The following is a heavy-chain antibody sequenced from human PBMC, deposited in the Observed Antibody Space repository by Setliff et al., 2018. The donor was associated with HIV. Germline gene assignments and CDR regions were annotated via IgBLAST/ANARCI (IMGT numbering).Heavy chain of an antibody. CDR2: IFGSGTT. D-gene: IGHD5-12*01. Sequence: PSETLSLTCSVSTDSFSNFHWSWMRQPAGKGLEWIGRIFGSGTTHYNPSLKSRVTMSIDTSKNQFSLKLNSVTAADTAVYYCATSRYGGYDSWYFDLWGQGTMVTVSS. V-gene: IGHV4-4*07. CDR1: TDSFSNFH. CDR3: ATSRYGGYDSWYFDL. J-gene: IGHJ3*01.